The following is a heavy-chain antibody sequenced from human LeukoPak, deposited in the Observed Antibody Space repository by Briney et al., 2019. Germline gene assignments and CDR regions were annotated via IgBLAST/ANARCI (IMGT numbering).Heavy chain of an antibody. CDR1: GGTFSSYA. D-gene: IGHD1-1*01. CDR3: ARGRYSGQLDYYYYMDV. J-gene: IGHJ6*03. CDR2: IIPIFGTA. Sequence: SVKVSCKASGGTFSSYAISWVRQAPGQGLEWVGGIIPIFGTANYAQKFQGRVTITTDESTSTAYMELSSLRSEDTAVYYCARGRYSGQLDYYYYMDVWGKGTTVTVSS. V-gene: IGHV1-69*05.